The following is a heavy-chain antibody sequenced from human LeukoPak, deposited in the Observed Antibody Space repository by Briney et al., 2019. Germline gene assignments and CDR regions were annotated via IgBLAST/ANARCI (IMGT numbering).Heavy chain of an antibody. Sequence: ASVKVSCKASGYTFTSYYMHWVRQAPGQGLEWMGIINPSGGSTSYAQKFQGRVTMTRDTSTSTAYMELRSLRSDDTAVYYCARLRGGYSNYYYYGMDVWGQGTTVTVSS. D-gene: IGHD4-11*01. J-gene: IGHJ6*02. V-gene: IGHV1-46*01. CDR2: INPSGGST. CDR3: ARLRGGYSNYYYYGMDV. CDR1: GYTFTSYY.